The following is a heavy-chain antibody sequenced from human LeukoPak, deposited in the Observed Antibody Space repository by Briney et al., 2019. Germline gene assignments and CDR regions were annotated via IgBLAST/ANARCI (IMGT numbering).Heavy chain of an antibody. CDR2: IKTKTDGGTI. CDR3: ATDRPWRGVY. J-gene: IGHJ4*02. D-gene: IGHD3-10*01. CDR1: GFPFSNAW. Sequence: GGSLRLSCAASGFPFSNAWMNWVRQAPGKGREWVGCIKTKTDGGTIDYAGPVKGRFTISRDDSKNTLYLQMNSLKTEDTAVYYCATDRPWRGVYWGQGTLVTVSS. V-gene: IGHV3-15*01.